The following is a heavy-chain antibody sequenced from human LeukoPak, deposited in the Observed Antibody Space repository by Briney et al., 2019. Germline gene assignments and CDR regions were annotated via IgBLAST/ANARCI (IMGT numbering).Heavy chain of an antibody. D-gene: IGHD4-17*01. J-gene: IGHJ3*02. CDR2: ISYIGST. Sequence: NPSETLSLTCAVSGDSFSSHYWTWIRQPPGKGLEWIGYISYIGSTNYNPSLKSRVTIPIDTSKNQFSLKLSSVTAADTAVYYCARDLVTVTKGFDIWGQGTMVSVSS. V-gene: IGHV4-59*11. CDR3: ARDLVTVTKGFDI. CDR1: GDSFSSHY.